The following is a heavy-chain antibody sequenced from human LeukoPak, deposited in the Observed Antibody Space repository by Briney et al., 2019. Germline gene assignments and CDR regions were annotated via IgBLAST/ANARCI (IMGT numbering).Heavy chain of an antibody. CDR3: AAASNYYDRSNYYSYAMDV. D-gene: IGHD3-22*01. CDR2: IVVGSGNT. CDR1: GFTFTTSA. Sequence: SVKVSCKASGFTFTTSAVQWVRQARGQRLEWIGWIVVGSGNTNYAQKFQERVTITRDMSTSTVYMDLSSERSEDTAVYYCAAASNYYDRSNYYSYAMDVWGQGTTVTVSS. V-gene: IGHV1-58*01. J-gene: IGHJ6*02.